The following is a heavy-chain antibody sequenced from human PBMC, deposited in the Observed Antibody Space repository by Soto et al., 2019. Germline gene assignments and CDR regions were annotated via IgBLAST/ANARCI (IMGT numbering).Heavy chain of an antibody. CDR3: ARDREYSGFYYGMDV. Sequence: GGSLRLSCEASGFTFSRNAMHWVRQAPGKGLEWVAVISFDGNNQYYTDSVKGRFTISRDNSKNTLDLQMNSLRREDTAVYYCARDREYSGFYYGMDVWGQGTTVTVS. D-gene: IGHD5-12*01. J-gene: IGHJ6*02. V-gene: IGHV3-30-3*01. CDR1: GFTFSRNA. CDR2: ISFDGNNQ.